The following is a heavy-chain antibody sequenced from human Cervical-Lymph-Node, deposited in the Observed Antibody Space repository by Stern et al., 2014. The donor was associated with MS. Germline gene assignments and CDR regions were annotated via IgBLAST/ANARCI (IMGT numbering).Heavy chain of an antibody. V-gene: IGHV5-10-1*03. D-gene: IGHD5-24*01. CDR1: GYTLTSNW. J-gene: IGHJ4*02. CDR3: AREAWLQPGAQDF. Sequence: EVQLVQSGAEVKKPGESLRISCKASGYTLTSNWISWVRQMPGKGLEWMGRIDPSDSYTDYSPSFQGHVTFSVDNSINTAYLQWSSLKASDTAIYYCAREAWLQPGAQDFWGQGTLVTASS. CDR2: IDPSDSYT.